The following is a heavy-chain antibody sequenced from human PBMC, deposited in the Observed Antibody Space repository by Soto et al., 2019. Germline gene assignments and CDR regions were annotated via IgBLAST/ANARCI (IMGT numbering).Heavy chain of an antibody. CDR1: GFTFSSYA. J-gene: IGHJ5*02. CDR3: AKDPLVPAAIQNWFDP. CDR2: ISGSGGST. Sequence: GGSLRLSSAASGFTFSSYALSWVRQAPGKGLEWVSAISGSGGSTYYADSVKGRFTISRDNSKNTLYLQMNSLRAEDTAVYYCAKDPLVPAAIQNWFDPWGQGTLVTVS. V-gene: IGHV3-23*01. D-gene: IGHD2-2*01.